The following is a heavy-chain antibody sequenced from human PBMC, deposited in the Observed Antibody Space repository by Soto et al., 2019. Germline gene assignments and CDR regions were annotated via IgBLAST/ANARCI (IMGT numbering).Heavy chain of an antibody. CDR3: AHRGPYDYIWGSYRTPFDY. CDR2: IYWDDDK. V-gene: IGHV2-5*02. Sequence: QITLKESGPTLVKPTQTLSLTCTFSGFSLSTSGVGVGWIRQPPGKDLEWLALIYWDDDKRYSPSLKSRLTITKDTSKNQVVLTMTNMDPVDTATYYCAHRGPYDYIWGSYRTPFDYWGQGTLVTVSS. D-gene: IGHD3-16*02. CDR1: GFSLSTSGVG. J-gene: IGHJ4*02.